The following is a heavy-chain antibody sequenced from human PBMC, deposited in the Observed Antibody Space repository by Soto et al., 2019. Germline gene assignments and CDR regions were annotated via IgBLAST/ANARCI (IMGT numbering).Heavy chain of an antibody. J-gene: IGHJ4*02. V-gene: IGHV1-2*02. Sequence: XSVKLAFNPSGYSLTGHHIDWVRRAPGQGLEWMGWINPISGGTKYREKFQGRVSITRDKSSSTAYMELSSLTSDDSAVYYCAKDGRHCSGGSCPQGHWGQGTLVTVSS. CDR1: GYSLTGHH. D-gene: IGHD2-15*01. CDR2: INPISGGT. CDR3: AKDGRHCSGGSCPQGH.